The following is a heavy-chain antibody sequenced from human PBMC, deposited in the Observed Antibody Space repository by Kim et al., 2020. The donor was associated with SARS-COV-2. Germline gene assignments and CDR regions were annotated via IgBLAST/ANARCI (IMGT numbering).Heavy chain of an antibody. CDR3: AKVIFSRYYYGMDV. J-gene: IGHJ6*02. V-gene: IGHV3-43*01. D-gene: IGHD2-21*01. Sequence: ADSVKGRFTISRNNSKNSLYLQMNSLRTEDTALDYCAKVIFSRYYYGMDVWGQGATVTVSS.